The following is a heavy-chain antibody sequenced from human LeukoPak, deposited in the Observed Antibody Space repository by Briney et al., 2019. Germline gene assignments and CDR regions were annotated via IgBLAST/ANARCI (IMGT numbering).Heavy chain of an antibody. J-gene: IGHJ6*02. D-gene: IGHD6-13*01. Sequence: PGGSLRLPCAASGFTFSSYGMHWVRQAPGKGLEWVAVIWYDGSNKYYADSVKGRFTISRDNSKNTLFLQMNSLRVEDTAVYYCARVIQGNYGMDVCGQGTTVTVSS. V-gene: IGHV3-33*03. CDR1: GFTFSSYG. CDR2: IWYDGSNK. CDR3: ARVIQGNYGMDV.